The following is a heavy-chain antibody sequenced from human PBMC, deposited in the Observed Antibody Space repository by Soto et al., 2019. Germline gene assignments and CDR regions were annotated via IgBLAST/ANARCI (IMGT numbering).Heavy chain of an antibody. V-gene: IGHV3-74*01. D-gene: IGHD1-20*01. Sequence: GGSLRLSCAASGFTFSSYWMHWVRQAPGKGLVWVSRINSDGSSTSYADSVKGRFTISRDNAKNTLYLQMNSLRAEDTAVYYCARLGLITGIWYFDLWGRGTLVTVSS. J-gene: IGHJ2*01. CDR1: GFTFSSYW. CDR2: INSDGSST. CDR3: ARLGLITGIWYFDL.